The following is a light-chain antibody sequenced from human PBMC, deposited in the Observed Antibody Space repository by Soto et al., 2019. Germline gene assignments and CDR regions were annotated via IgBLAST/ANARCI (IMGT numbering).Light chain of an antibody. CDR2: YVT. Sequence: QSALTQPRSVSGSPGQSVTISCTGTSSDLVSWYQQYPGRAPKLIIYYVTQRPSGVPDRFSGSKSGNTASLTISGLQAEDEADYYCCSSPGSITWVFGGGTKRTVL. CDR1: SSDLV. V-gene: IGLV2-11*01. J-gene: IGLJ3*02. CDR3: CSSPGSITWV.